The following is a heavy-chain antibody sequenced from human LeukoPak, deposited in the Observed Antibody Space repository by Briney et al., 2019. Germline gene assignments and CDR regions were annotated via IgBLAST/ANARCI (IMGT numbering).Heavy chain of an antibody. D-gene: IGHD6-19*01. Sequence: GESLQISFQASGYRFTSYWIGWVRPMPGKGRGWIGIIYPTDSDTLYNPSFEGQATISANKSITPAYLQWSSRKASDAAIYYCARRSVADDHWGQGTLVTVSS. J-gene: IGHJ5*02. CDR2: IYPTDSDT. V-gene: IGHV5-51*01. CDR3: ARRSVADDH. CDR1: GYRFTSYW.